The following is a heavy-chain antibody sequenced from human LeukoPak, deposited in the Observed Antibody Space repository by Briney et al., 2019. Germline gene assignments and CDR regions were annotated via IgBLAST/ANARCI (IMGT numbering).Heavy chain of an antibody. Sequence: ASVTVSCRASGYTFTSYDINWVRQATGQGLEWMGWMNPNSGNTGYAQKFQGRVTMTKNTSISTAYMELSSLRSEDTAVYYRARVTYYFGSGTFDYWGQGTLVSVSS. V-gene: IGHV1-8*01. CDR1: GYTFTSYD. CDR2: MNPNSGNT. J-gene: IGHJ4*02. CDR3: ARVTYYFGSGTFDY. D-gene: IGHD3-10*01.